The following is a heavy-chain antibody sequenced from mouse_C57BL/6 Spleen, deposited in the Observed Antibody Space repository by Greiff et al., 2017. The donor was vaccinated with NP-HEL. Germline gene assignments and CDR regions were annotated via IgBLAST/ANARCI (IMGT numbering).Heavy chain of an antibody. D-gene: IGHD2-5*01. CDR2: IYPGDGDT. J-gene: IGHJ2*01. CDR1: GYAFSSYW. V-gene: IGHV1-80*01. Sequence: VQLQQSGAELVKPGASVKISCKASGYAFSSYWMNWVKQRPGKGLEWIGQIYPGDGDTNYNGKFKGKATLTADKSSSTAYMQLSSLTSEDSAVYFCARRLSNYYFDYWGQGTTLTVSS. CDR3: ARRLSNYYFDY.